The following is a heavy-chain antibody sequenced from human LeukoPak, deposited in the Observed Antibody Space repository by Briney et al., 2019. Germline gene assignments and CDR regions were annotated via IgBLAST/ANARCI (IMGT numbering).Heavy chain of an antibody. Sequence: SETLSLTCAVYGGSFSGYYWSWIRQPPGKGLEWIGEINHSGSTNYNPSLKSRVTISVDTSKNQFSLKLSSVTAADTAVYYCARGRGWNRSFDYWGQGTLVTVSS. CDR2: INHSGST. V-gene: IGHV4-34*01. D-gene: IGHD1-1*01. CDR1: GGSFSGYY. CDR3: ARGRGWNRSFDY. J-gene: IGHJ4*02.